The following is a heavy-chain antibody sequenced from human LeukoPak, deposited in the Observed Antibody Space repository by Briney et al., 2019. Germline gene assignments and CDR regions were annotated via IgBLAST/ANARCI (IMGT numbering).Heavy chain of an antibody. CDR3: ARRVSGQQLALDY. CDR1: GYSFTSYW. CDR2: IYPGDSDT. J-gene: IGHJ4*02. V-gene: IGHV5-51*01. D-gene: IGHD6-13*01. Sequence: GESLEISCKGSGYSFTSYWIGWVRQVPGKGLEWTGIIYPGDSDTRYSPSFQGQVTISADKSISTAYLQWSSLKASDTAMYYCARRVSGQQLALDYWGQGTLVTVSS.